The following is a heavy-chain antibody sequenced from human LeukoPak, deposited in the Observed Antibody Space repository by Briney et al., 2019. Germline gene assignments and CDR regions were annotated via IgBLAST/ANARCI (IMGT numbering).Heavy chain of an antibody. CDR3: ARGSSKQWLVPCFDY. CDR1: GFTVSSNY. Sequence: GGSLRLSCEVSGFTVSSNYMSWVRQAPGKGLEWVSVIYSGGSTYYADSVKGRFTISRDNSKNTLYLQMNSLRAEGTAVYYCARGSSKQWLVPCFDYWGQGTLVTVSS. J-gene: IGHJ4*02. V-gene: IGHV3-53*01. CDR2: IYSGGST. D-gene: IGHD6-19*01.